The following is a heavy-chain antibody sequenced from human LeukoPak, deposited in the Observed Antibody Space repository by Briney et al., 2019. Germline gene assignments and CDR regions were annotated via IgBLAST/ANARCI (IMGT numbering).Heavy chain of an antibody. V-gene: IGHV4-38-2*02. Sequence: SETLSLIFTVSGYSIRTDYYWGWIRQPPGKGPQWIGTINKSGNTYYNPSLRSRVTISVDTSKNQFSLKLSSVTAADTAVYYCAIGYSYGFDYWGQGTLVTVSS. CDR2: INKSGNT. CDR1: GYSIRTDYY. J-gene: IGHJ4*02. D-gene: IGHD5-18*01. CDR3: AIGYSYGFDY.